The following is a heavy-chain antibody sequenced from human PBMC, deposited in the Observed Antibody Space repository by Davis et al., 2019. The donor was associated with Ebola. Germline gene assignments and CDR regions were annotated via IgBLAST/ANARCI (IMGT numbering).Heavy chain of an antibody. CDR3: ARMSPGGTFYFDF. J-gene: IGHJ4*02. CDR1: GYTFTGYY. V-gene: IGHV1-2*06. D-gene: IGHD6-13*01. CDR2: INPNSGGT. Sequence: ASVKVSCKASGYTFTGYYIHWVRQAPGQGLEWMGRINPNSGGTDYGQKFQGRVTVTRDTSVTTAYMELSRLTSDDTALYYCARMSPGGTFYFDFWGQGTLVTVSS.